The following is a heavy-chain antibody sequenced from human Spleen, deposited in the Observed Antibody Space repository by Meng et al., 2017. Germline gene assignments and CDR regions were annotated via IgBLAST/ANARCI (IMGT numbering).Heavy chain of an antibody. CDR3: ARDRADNTDLPDH. CDR2: MNPNSGDT. CDR1: GYTFIDYD. V-gene: IGHV1-2*02. J-gene: IGHJ4*02. Sequence: QLVLSGVESKKPGASVKVSCKATGYTFIDYDINWVRQATGQGPEWMGWMNPNSGDTHYAQKFQGRVSMTGDTSISTAYVELSRLRSDDTAVYYCARDRADNTDLPDHWGQGILVTVSS. D-gene: IGHD1-14*01.